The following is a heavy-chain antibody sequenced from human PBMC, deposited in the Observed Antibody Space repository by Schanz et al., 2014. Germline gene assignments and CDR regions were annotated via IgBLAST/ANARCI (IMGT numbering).Heavy chain of an antibody. V-gene: IGHV1-69*04. CDR2: IITILGME. CDR1: GGTFSSYA. Sequence: QVQLVQSGAEVKKPGSSVKVSCKASGGTFSSYAFSWVRQAPGQGLEWMGKIITILGMENYAQKFQGRVTIPADISTSTAYMDLSSLRSDDTAVYYCARDIQYHYDTSGPVGAFDIWGQGTVVTVSS. CDR3: ARDIQYHYDTSGPVGAFDI. D-gene: IGHD3-22*01. J-gene: IGHJ3*02.